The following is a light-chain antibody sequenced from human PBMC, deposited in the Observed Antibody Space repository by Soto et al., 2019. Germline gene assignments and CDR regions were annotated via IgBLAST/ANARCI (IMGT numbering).Light chain of an antibody. CDR2: DAS. V-gene: IGKV3D-11*02. Sequence: EIVLTQSPGTLSLSPGERATLSCRASESVDFHLAWYQQKPGQAPRLLIYDASVRATGTPARFSGSGPGTAFTLTISSLEPEDFALYYCQQRSTWPTFGQGTRLEIK. J-gene: IGKJ5*01. CDR1: ESVDFH. CDR3: QQRSTWPT.